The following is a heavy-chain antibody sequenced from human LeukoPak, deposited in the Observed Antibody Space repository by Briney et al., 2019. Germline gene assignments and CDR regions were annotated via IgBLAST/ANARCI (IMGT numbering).Heavy chain of an antibody. J-gene: IGHJ4*02. Sequence: GGSLRLSCAASGFTFSSYAMHWVRQAPGKGLEWVAVISYDGSNKYYADSVKGRFTVSRDNSKNTLYLQMNSLRAEDTAVYYCAKEGRFTLFDYWGQGTLVTVSS. CDR3: AKEGRFTLFDY. CDR2: ISYDGSNK. CDR1: GFTFSSYA. D-gene: IGHD3-3*01. V-gene: IGHV3-30-3*01.